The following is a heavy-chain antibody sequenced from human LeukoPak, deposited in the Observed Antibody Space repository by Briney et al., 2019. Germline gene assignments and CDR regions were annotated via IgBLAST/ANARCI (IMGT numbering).Heavy chain of an antibody. D-gene: IGHD6-19*01. V-gene: IGHV3-21*01. CDR3: ARDPGTYSSGWFDY. CDR2: ITSSSSYI. CDR1: GFTFSSYS. J-gene: IGHJ4*02. Sequence: EGSLRLSCAASGFTFSSYSMNWVRQAPGKGLEWVSSITSSSSYIYYADSVKGRFTISRDNAKNSLYLQMNSLRAEDTAVYYCARDPGTYSSGWFDYWGQGTLVTVSS.